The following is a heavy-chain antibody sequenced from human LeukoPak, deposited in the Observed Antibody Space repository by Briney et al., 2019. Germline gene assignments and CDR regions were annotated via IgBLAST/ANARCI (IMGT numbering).Heavy chain of an antibody. Sequence: GASVKVSCKASGYTFTSYDINWVRQATGQGLEWMGWMNPNSGNTGYAQKFQGRVTITRNTSISTAYMELSSLRSEDTAVYYCARAIYSYGYVLSGYYYYMDVWGKGTTVTVSS. V-gene: IGHV1-8*03. CDR1: GYTFTSYD. D-gene: IGHD5-18*01. CDR2: MNPNSGNT. J-gene: IGHJ6*03. CDR3: ARAIYSYGYVLSGYYYYMDV.